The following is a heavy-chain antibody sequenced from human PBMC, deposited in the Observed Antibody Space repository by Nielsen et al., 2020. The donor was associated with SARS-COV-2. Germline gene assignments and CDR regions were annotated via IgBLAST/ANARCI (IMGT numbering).Heavy chain of an antibody. CDR1: GYTFTSYG. D-gene: IGHD5-12*01. J-gene: IGHJ4*02. CDR3: ARGLDIVATIEGGIGY. CDR2: VNPNSGNT. V-gene: IGHV1-8*02. Sequence: ASVKVSCKASGYTFTSYGISWVRQAPGQGLEWMGWVNPNSGNTGYAQKFQGRVTMTRNTSISTAYMELSSLRSEDTAVYYCARGLDIVATIEGGIGYWGQGTLVTVSS.